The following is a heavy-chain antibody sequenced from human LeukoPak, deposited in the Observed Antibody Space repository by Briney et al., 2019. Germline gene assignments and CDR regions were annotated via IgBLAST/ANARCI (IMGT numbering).Heavy chain of an antibody. Sequence: GGSLRLSCAASGFTVSSNYMSWVRQAPGKGLEWVSIFYSGDSAYYADSVKGRFTISRDNSKNTLYLQMNSLRAEDTAVYYCAKYAAMAVHYYFDYWGQGTLVTVSS. CDR1: GFTVSSNY. CDR2: FYSGDSA. CDR3: AKYAAMAVHYYFDY. J-gene: IGHJ4*02. D-gene: IGHD5-18*01. V-gene: IGHV3-53*01.